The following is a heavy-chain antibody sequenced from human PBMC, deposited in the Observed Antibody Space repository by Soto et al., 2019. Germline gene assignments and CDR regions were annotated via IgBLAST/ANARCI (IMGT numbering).Heavy chain of an antibody. V-gene: IGHV4-31*03. J-gene: IGHJ4*02. CDR2: IYYSGST. Sequence: SETLSLTCTVSGGSISSGGYYWSWIRQHPGKGLEWIGYIYYSGSTYYNPSLKSRVTISVDTSKNQFSLKLSSVTAADTAVYYCARVGGSYNWNDGTLDPKYYFDYWGQGTLVTVSS. CDR3: ARVGGSYNWNDGTLDPKYYFDY. CDR1: GGSISSGGYY. D-gene: IGHD1-1*01.